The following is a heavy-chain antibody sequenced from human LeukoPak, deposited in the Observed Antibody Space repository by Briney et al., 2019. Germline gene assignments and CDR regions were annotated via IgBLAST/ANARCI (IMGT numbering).Heavy chain of an antibody. CDR1: GYTFTDYY. CDR2: INTHSGGT. J-gene: IGHJ4*02. V-gene: IGHV1-2*02. Sequence: ASVKVSCNASGYTFTDYYMHWVRQAPGQGLEWMGWINTHSGGTSYAQKFQGSVTMTRDTSISTGYMELNRLRSDDTAVYYCARPRISAPVDYWGQGTLVTVSS. D-gene: IGHD6-6*01. CDR3: ARPRISAPVDY.